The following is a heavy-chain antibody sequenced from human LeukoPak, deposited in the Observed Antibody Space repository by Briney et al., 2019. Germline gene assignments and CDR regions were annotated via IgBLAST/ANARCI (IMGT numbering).Heavy chain of an antibody. CDR3: AISVQAAAIPAFDY. J-gene: IGHJ4*02. V-gene: IGHV1-2*02. CDR1: GDPFTVHF. Sequence: ASVKVSCKASGDPFTVHFIHWIRQAPGQGLEWMGYINPNSGGTNYARDFQGRVTMTRDSSSSTSFMELSRVRSDDTATYYCAISVQAAAIPAFDYWGQGTLITVSS. CDR2: INPNSGGT. D-gene: IGHD6-25*01.